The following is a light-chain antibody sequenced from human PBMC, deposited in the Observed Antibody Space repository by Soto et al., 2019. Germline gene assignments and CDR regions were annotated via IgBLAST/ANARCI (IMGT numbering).Light chain of an antibody. CDR2: GSS. J-gene: IGKJ2*01. CDR3: QHYGCPPYT. CDR1: QSVSNN. V-gene: IGKV3-15*01. Sequence: EIVMTQSPATLTVAPGERVTLSCRASQSVSNNLVWYQQKPGQAPRLLMYGSSIRATGIPARFSGSGSGTEFTLTISSLQSEDFAVYYCQHYGCPPYTFGQGTKLEIK.